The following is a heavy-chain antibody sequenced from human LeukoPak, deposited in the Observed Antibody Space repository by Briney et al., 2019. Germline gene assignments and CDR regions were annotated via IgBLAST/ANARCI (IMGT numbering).Heavy chain of an antibody. CDR3: ARVVNCSSTSCYGVWSNWFDP. CDR2: IYYSGST. CDR1: GGSISSYY. D-gene: IGHD2-2*01. J-gene: IGHJ5*02. Sequence: PSETLSLTCTVSGGSISSYYWSWIRQPPGKGLEYIGYIYYSGSTNYNPSLKSRVTISVDTSKNQFSLKLSSVTAADTAVYYCARVVNCSSTSCYGVWSNWFDPWGQGTLVTVSS. V-gene: IGHV4-59*12.